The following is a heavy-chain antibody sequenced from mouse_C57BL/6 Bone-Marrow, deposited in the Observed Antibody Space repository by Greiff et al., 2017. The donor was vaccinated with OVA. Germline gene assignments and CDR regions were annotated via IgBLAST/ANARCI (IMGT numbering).Heavy chain of an antibody. CDR3: ARTTVVGAPYAMGY. CDR1: GYTFTDYY. Sequence: EVQLLQSGPELVKPGASVKISCKASGYTFTDYYMNWVKQSHGKSLEWIGDINPNNGGTSYNQKFTGKATLTVDKSSSTAYMELRSLTSEDSAGDYCARTTVVGAPYAMGYWGQGTSVTVAS. CDR2: INPNNGGT. J-gene: IGHJ4*01. D-gene: IGHD1-1*01. V-gene: IGHV1-26*01.